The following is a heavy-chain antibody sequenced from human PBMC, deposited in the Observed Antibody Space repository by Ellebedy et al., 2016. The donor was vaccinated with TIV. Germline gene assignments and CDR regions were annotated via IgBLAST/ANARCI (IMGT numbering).Heavy chain of an antibody. V-gene: IGHV3-23*01. CDR1: GFTFSSYA. J-gene: IGHJ4*02. CDR3: AKDRAHDYASPFDY. D-gene: IGHD4-17*01. CDR2: ISGSGGST. Sequence: GGSLRLSXAASGFTFSSYAMSWVRQAPGKGLEWVSAISGSGGSTYYADSVKGRFTISRDNSKNTLYLQMNSLRAEDTAVYYCAKDRAHDYASPFDYWGQGTLVTVSS.